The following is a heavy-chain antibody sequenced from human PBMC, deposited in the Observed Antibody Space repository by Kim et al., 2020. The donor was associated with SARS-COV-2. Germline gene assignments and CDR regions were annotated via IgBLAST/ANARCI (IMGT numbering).Heavy chain of an antibody. CDR2: ISGDGDYI. CDR1: GFTFTSYA. V-gene: IGHV3-23*01. D-gene: IGHD6-13*01. Sequence: GGSLRLSCAASGFTFTSYAMTWVRQAPGRGPEWVSSISGDGDYIYYTDSVNGRFTTSRDNSKNTLYLQMNSLRAEDTALYYCARHDRGAAAPTTPAAYAFDIWGQGAMVTVSS. J-gene: IGHJ3*02. CDR3: ARHDRGAAAPTTPAAYAFDI.